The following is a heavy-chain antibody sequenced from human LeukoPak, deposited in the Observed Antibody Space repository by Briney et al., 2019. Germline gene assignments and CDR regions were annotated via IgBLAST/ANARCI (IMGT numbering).Heavy chain of an antibody. CDR2: IKQDGSEK. CDR3: AKIGSWSFDY. D-gene: IGHD6-13*01. J-gene: IGHJ4*02. CDR1: RFSFSNYW. V-gene: IGHV3-7*01. Sequence: GGSLRLSCAASRFSFSNYWMTWVRQAPGKGLEWVAKIKQDGSEKFYVDSVKGRFTISRDNSKNTLYLQMDNVRGEDTAVYYCAKIGSWSFDYWGQGTLVTVSS.